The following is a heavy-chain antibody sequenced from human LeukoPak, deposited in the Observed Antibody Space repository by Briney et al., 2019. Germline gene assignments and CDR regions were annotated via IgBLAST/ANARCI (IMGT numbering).Heavy chain of an antibody. V-gene: IGHV3-48*03. CDR2: ISSSGSTI. CDR1: GFTFSSYE. J-gene: IGHJ3*02. Sequence: GGSLRLSCAASGFTFSSYEMNWVRQAPGKGLEWVSYISSSGSTIYYADSVKGRFTISRDNAKNSLYLQMNSLRAEDTAVYYRARGGPEGYCTNGVCYTGAFDIWGQGTMVTVSS. CDR3: ARGGPEGYCTNGVCYTGAFDI. D-gene: IGHD2-8*01.